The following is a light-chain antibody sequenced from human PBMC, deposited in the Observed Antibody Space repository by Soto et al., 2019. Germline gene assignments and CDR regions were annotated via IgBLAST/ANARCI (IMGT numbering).Light chain of an antibody. CDR2: ATS. J-gene: IGKJ3*01. CDR1: QTISRDD. V-gene: IGKV3-20*01. CDR3: YQYYTSPHT. Sequence: EIVLTQSPGTLSLSPGETATLSCRTSQTISRDDLAWYQQRPGQAPRLLVSATSRRATGIPDRFYGYGSGTDFTLTISSLEPEDFAVYYCYQYYTSPHTLGPGTKVDIK.